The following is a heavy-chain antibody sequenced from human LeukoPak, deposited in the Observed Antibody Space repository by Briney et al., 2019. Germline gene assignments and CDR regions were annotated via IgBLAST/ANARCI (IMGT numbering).Heavy chain of an antibody. V-gene: IGHV5-10-1*01. Sequence: GESLRISCKGSGYSFTSYWINWVRQMPGKGLEWMGRIDPSDSYTNYSPSFQGHVTISADKSISTAYLQWSSLKASDTAMYYCARHHPLTYCSSTSCPVDAFDIWGQGTMVTVSS. CDR1: GYSFTSYW. J-gene: IGHJ3*02. CDR2: IDPSDSYT. CDR3: ARHHPLTYCSSTSCPVDAFDI. D-gene: IGHD2-2*01.